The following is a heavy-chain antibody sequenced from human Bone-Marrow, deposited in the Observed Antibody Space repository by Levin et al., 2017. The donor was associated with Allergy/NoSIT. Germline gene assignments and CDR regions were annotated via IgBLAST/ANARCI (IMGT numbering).Heavy chain of an antibody. CDR1: GDSVSSNTAA. V-gene: IGHV6-1*01. Sequence: SETLSLTCAISGDSVSSNTAAWNWIRQSPSRGLEWLGRTYYRSKWNNHYAVSVKSRISINPDTSKNQFSLQMNSVTPEDTAVYYCARGRYDVLTTYTLYGMDVWGQGTTVTVSS. D-gene: IGHD3-9*01. J-gene: IGHJ6*02. CDR3: ARGRYDVLTTYTLYGMDV. CDR2: TYYRSKWNN.